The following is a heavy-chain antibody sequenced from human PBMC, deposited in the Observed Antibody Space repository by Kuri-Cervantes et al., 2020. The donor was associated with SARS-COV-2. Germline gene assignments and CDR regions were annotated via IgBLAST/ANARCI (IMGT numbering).Heavy chain of an antibody. V-gene: IGHV4-4*07. CDR2: IYTSGST. D-gene: IGHD1-26*01. CDR3: ARDSRSYYQVLLDHYYYSYMDV. J-gene: IGHJ6*03. Sequence: SETLSLTCTVSGGSISSYYWSWIRQPAGKGLEWIGRIYTSGSTNYNPSLKSRLTMSLDMSKSQFSLKLNSVTAADTAVYYCARDSRSYYQVLLDHYYYSYMDVWGKGTTVTVSS. CDR1: GGSISSYY.